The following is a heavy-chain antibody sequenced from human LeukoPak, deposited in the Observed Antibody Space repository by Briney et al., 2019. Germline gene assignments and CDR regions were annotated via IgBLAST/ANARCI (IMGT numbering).Heavy chain of an antibody. CDR3: ARNEIAVAGPYWYFDL. D-gene: IGHD6-19*01. CDR2: ISAYNGNT. CDR1: GYTFTNYG. J-gene: IGHJ2*01. V-gene: IGHV1-18*01. Sequence: ASVKVSCKASGYTFTNYGISWVRQAPGQGLEWMGWISAYNGNTNYAQKLQGRVTMTTDTSTSTAYMELRSLRSDDTAVYYCARNEIAVAGPYWYFDLWGRGTLVTVSS.